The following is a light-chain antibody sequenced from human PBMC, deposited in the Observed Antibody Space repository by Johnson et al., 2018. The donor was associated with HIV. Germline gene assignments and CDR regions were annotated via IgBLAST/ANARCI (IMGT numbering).Light chain of an antibody. CDR2: DNN. J-gene: IGLJ1*01. Sequence: QSMLTQPPSVSAAPGQKVTISCSGSSSNIGNNYVSWYQQLPGTAPKLLINDNNKRPLGIPYRFSGSKSGKSDHRARHGLRSGDEDEYYCATWDASLSGGGVFGTGTKVTVL. CDR1: SSNIGNNY. CDR3: ATWDASLSGGGV. V-gene: IGLV1-51*01.